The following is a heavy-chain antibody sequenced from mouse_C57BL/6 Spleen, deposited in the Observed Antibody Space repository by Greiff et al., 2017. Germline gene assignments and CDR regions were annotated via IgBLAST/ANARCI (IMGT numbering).Heavy chain of an antibody. Sequence: QVQLKESGAELVKPGASVKISCKASGYAFSSYWMTWVKQRPGKGLEWIGQIYPGDGDTNYNGKFKGKATLTADKSSSTAYMQLSSLTSEDSAVYFCAKDSSGYENWGQGTLVTVSA. CDR1: GYAFSSYW. CDR3: AKDSSGYEN. V-gene: IGHV1-80*01. D-gene: IGHD3-2*02. J-gene: IGHJ3*01. CDR2: IYPGDGDT.